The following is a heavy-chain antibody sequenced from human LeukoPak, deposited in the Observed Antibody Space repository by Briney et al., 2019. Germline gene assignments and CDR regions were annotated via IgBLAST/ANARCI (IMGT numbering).Heavy chain of an antibody. V-gene: IGHV4-30-2*01. Sequence: SETLSLTCAVSGGSISSGGYSWSWIRQPPGKGLEWIGYIYHSGSTYYNPSLKSRVTISVDRSKNQFSPKLSSVTAADTAVYYCARGYYDSSGYYFDYWGQGTLVTVSS. J-gene: IGHJ4*02. D-gene: IGHD3-22*01. CDR2: IYHSGST. CDR3: ARGYYDSSGYYFDY. CDR1: GGSISSGGYS.